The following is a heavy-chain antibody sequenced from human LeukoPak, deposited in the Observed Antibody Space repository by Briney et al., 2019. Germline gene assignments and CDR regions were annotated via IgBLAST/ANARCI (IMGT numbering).Heavy chain of an antibody. CDR3: ARDRGIDAFDI. CDR1: GYSISSGYY. J-gene: IGHJ3*02. D-gene: IGHD3-16*01. V-gene: IGHV4-38-2*02. CDR2: IYYSGST. Sequence: SETLSLTCTVSGYSISSGYYWGWIRQPPGKGLEWIGSIYYSGSTYYNPSLKSRVTISVGTSKNHFSLKLSSVTAADTAVYYCARDRGIDAFDIWGQGTMVTVSS.